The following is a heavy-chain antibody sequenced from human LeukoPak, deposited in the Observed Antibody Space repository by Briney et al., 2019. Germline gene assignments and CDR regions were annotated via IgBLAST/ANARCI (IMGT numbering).Heavy chain of an antibody. V-gene: IGHV4-34*01. Sequence: SETLSLTCAVYGGSFSGYYWSWIRQPPGKGLEWIGEINHSGSTNYNPSLKSRVTISVDTSKNQFSLKLSSVTAADTAVYYCARHPFSAPFDYWGQGTLVTVSS. CDR2: INHSGST. D-gene: IGHD6-19*01. CDR1: GGSFSGYY. J-gene: IGHJ4*02. CDR3: ARHPFSAPFDY.